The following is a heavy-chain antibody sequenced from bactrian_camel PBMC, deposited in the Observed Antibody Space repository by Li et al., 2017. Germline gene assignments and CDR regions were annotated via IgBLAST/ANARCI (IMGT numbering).Heavy chain of an antibody. D-gene: IGHD3*01. CDR2: TYTGGSTE. Sequence: HVQLVESGGGSVQAGGSLRLSCAASGYRYASYCMGWFRQGPGKEREGVAATYTGGSTEYYADSVKGRFTISQDSAQSTVYLQMDSLKPEDTAIYYCAARTRGGTWCGLFRSMYFSWGQGTQVTVS. V-gene: IGHV3S1*01. CDR1: GYRYASYC. CDR3: AARTRGGTWCGLFRSMYFS. J-gene: IGHJ6*01.